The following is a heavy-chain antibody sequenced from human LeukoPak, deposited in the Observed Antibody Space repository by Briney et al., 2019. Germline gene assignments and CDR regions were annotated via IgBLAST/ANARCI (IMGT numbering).Heavy chain of an antibody. J-gene: IGHJ4*02. CDR2: ISYDGSNK. CDR3: ARDPNYYDSSGSIRGFDY. D-gene: IGHD3-22*01. Sequence: GGSLRLSCAASGSTFSSYAMRWVRQAPGKGLEWVVVISYDGSNKYYADSVKGRFTISRDNSKNTLYLQMNSLRAEDTAVYYCARDPNYYDSSGSIRGFDYWGQGTLVTVSS. CDR1: GSTFSSYA. V-gene: IGHV3-30*04.